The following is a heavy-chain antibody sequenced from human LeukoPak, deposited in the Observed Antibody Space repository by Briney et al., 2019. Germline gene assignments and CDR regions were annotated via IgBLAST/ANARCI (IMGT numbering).Heavy chain of an antibody. D-gene: IGHD1-26*01. Sequence: GGSLRLSCAASGFTFSSYWMHWVRQAPGKGLVWVSRINSDGSSTSYADSVKGRFTISRDNAKNTLYLQINSLRAEDTAVYYCARGYSGSYYGYWGQGTLVTVSS. CDR2: INSDGSST. V-gene: IGHV3-74*01. CDR3: ARGYSGSYYGY. J-gene: IGHJ4*02. CDR1: GFTFSSYW.